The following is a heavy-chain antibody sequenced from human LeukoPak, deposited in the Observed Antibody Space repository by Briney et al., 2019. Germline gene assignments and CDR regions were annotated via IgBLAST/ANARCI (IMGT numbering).Heavy chain of an antibody. J-gene: IGHJ4*02. CDR1: GFTFSNYW. CDR3: ARDWTPFDY. D-gene: IGHD2-15*01. Sequence: GGSLRLSCAASGFTFSNYWMTWVRQAPGKGLEWVAHIKEDGGEKHYVDPVKGRFTISRDNAKNSLYLQMNSLRAEDTAVYYCARDWTPFDYWGQGTLVTVSS. CDR2: IKEDGGEK. V-gene: IGHV3-7*01.